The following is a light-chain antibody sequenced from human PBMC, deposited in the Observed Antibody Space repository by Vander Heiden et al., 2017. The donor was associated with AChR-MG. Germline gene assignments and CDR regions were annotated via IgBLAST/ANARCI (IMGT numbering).Light chain of an antibody. CDR1: NIGRKS. V-gene: IGLV3-21*02. J-gene: IGLJ1*01. CDR2: DDS. Sequence: YVLTQPPSVSVAPGQTARITCEADNIGRKSVHWYQQKPGQAPLLVVYDDSGRPSGIPERFSGSNSGNTATLTISRVEAGDEADYSCQVWESSSGGGGPYVFGTGTKVTV. CDR3: QVWESSSGGGGPYV.